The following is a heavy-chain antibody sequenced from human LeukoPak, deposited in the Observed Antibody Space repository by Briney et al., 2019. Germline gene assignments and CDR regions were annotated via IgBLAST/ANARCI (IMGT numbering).Heavy chain of an antibody. Sequence: PGGSLRLSCAASGFTFSNYGMHWVRQAPGKGLEWVAFIRYDGNIKYYADSVKGRFTISRDDSRNTLYLQMSSLRTEDSAVYSCAKESRGYYYDSSGYYYDNWGQGTLVTVSS. D-gene: IGHD3-22*01. V-gene: IGHV3-30*02. CDR1: GFTFSNYG. CDR3: AKESRGYYYDSSGYYYDN. CDR2: IRYDGNIK. J-gene: IGHJ4*02.